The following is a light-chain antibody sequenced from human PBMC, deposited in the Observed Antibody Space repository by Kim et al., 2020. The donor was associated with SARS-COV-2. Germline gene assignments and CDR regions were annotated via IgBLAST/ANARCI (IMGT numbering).Light chain of an antibody. CDR2: STN. V-gene: IGLV8-61*01. CDR3: VLYMGSGIWV. CDR1: SGSISTSYY. J-gene: IGLJ3*02. Sequence: GGPVPLTCGLSSGSISTSYYPSWYQQTPGQAPRTLIYSTNTRSSGVPDRFSGSILGNKAALTITGAQADDESDYYCVLYMGSGIWVFGGGTKLTVL.